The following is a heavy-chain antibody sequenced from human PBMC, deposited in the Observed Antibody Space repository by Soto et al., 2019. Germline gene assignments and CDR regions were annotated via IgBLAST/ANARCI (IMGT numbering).Heavy chain of an antibody. CDR1: GYTFASYG. V-gene: IGHV1-18*01. CDR3: ARDRSIADRGYYYGMDV. CDR2: ISAYNGNT. D-gene: IGHD6-6*01. J-gene: IGHJ6*02. Sequence: GSVKLSCKASGYTFASYGISWVRQAPGQGLEWMGWISAYNGNTNYAQKLQGRVTMTTDTSTSTAYMELRSLRSDDTAVYYCARDRSIADRGYYYGMDVWGQGTTVTVSS.